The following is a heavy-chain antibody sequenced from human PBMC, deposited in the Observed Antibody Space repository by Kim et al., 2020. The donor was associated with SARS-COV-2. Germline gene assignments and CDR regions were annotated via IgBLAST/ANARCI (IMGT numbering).Heavy chain of an antibody. CDR3: ARSVLGFDY. Sequence: SNKYYADSVKGRFTISRDNSKNTLYLQMNSLRAEDTAVYYCARSVLGFDYWGQGTLVTVSS. CDR2: SNK. V-gene: IGHV3-30*01. J-gene: IGHJ4*02. D-gene: IGHD1-20*01.